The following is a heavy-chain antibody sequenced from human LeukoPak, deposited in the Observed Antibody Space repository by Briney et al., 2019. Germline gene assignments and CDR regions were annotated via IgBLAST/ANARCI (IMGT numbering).Heavy chain of an antibody. J-gene: IGHJ4*02. V-gene: IGHV3-23*01. CDR3: ARDSMTSGSYYALSYYFDY. D-gene: IGHD3-10*01. CDR2: ISTAGDNT. CDR1: GFTFRNYA. Sequence: GGSLRLSCAASGFTFRNYAMNWVRQAPGKGLEWISAISTAGDNTDYADSVKGRFTISRDNSKNTLYLQMNSLRAEDTAVYYCARDSMTSGSYYALSYYFDYWGQGTLVTVSS.